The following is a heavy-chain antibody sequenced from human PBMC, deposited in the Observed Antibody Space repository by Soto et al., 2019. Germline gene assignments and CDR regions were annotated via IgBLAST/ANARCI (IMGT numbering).Heavy chain of an antibody. J-gene: IGHJ3*02. Sequence: QVQLVQSGAEVKKAGSSVKVSCKASGGTFSSYTISWVRQAPGQGLEWMGRIIPSLGIAKYAQKFQGRVTITADKSTSTAYMALSSLRSEDTAVYYCARDLIGVVYAFDISGQGTMVTVSS. V-gene: IGHV1-69*08. CDR1: GGTFSSYT. D-gene: IGHD3-3*01. CDR2: IIPSLGIA. CDR3: ARDLIGVVYAFDI.